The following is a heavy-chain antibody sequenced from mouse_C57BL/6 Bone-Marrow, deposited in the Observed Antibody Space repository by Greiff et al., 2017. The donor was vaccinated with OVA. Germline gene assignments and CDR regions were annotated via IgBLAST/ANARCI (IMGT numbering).Heavy chain of an antibody. CDR3: ARDPDYYGSSYAMDY. CDR1: GFTFSSYA. Sequence: EVQVVESGGGLVQPGGSLKLSCAASGFTFSSYAMSWVRQTPEKRLAWVATISDGGSYTYSPDNVKGRFTISRDNAKNNLYLQMSHLKSEDTAMYYCARDPDYYGSSYAMDYWGQGTSVTVSA. CDR2: ISDGGSYT. D-gene: IGHD1-1*01. J-gene: IGHJ4*01. V-gene: IGHV5-4*01.